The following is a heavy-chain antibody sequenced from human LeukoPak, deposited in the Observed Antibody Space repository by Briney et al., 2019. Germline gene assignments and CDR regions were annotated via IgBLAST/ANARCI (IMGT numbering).Heavy chain of an antibody. Sequence: PSETLSLTCTVSGGSMSGYYWSWIRQPPGKGLEWIGYIYYSGSTSYNPSLKSRITISVDTSRNQFSLKLSSVTAADTAVYYCARDNRYFDPSIYYYNGMDVWGQGTTVTVSS. CDR1: GGSMSGYY. V-gene: IGHV4-59*12. CDR3: ARDNRYFDPSIYYYNGMDV. J-gene: IGHJ6*02. CDR2: IYYSGST. D-gene: IGHD3-9*01.